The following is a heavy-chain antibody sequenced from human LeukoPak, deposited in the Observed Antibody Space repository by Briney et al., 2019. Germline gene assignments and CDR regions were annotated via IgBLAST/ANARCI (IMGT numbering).Heavy chain of an antibody. CDR1: GFTVSSNY. CDR3: AKDAYYYGSGGGAFDI. V-gene: IGHV3-53*01. CDR2: IYSGGST. Sequence: PGGSLRLSCAASGFTVSSNYMSWVRQAPGKGLEWVSVIYSGGSTDYADSVKGRFTISRDNSKNTLFLQMNSLRAEDTAVYYCAKDAYYYGSGGGAFDIWGQGTMVTVSS. J-gene: IGHJ3*02. D-gene: IGHD3-10*01.